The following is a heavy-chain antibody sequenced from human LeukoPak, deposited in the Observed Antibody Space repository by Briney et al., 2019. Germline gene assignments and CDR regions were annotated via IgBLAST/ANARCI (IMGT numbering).Heavy chain of an antibody. D-gene: IGHD3-22*01. V-gene: IGHV1-69*13. CDR3: ARRDYDSSGYNWFDP. CDR2: IIPIFGTA. CDR1: GGTFSSYA. Sequence: GASVKVSCKASGGTFSSYAISWVRQAPGQGLEWMGGIIPIFGTANYAQKFQGRVTITADESTSTAYMELSSLRSEDTAVYYCARRDYDSSGYNWFDPWGQGTLVTVSS. J-gene: IGHJ5*02.